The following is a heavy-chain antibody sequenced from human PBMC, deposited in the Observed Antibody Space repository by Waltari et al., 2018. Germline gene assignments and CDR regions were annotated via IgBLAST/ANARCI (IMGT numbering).Heavy chain of an antibody. V-gene: IGHV4-34*01. CDR2: INHSGST. CDR1: GGSFSGYY. CDR3: ARGASDTVVAVAGTPERHYYYMDV. J-gene: IGHJ6*03. Sequence: QVQLQQWGAGLLKPSETLSLTCAVYGGSFSGYYWSWIRQPPGKGLEWIGEINHSGSTNYNPSLKSRVTISVDTSKNQFSLKLSSVTAADTAVYYCARGASDTVVAVAGTPERHYYYMDVWGKGTTVTVSS. D-gene: IGHD6-19*01.